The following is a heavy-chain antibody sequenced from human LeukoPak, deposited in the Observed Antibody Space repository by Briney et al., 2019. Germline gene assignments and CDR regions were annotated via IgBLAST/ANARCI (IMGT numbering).Heavy chain of an antibody. Sequence: GGSLRLSCAASGFTFSSYGMSWVRQAPGKGLEWVSAISGSGGSTYYAGSVKGRFIISRDNAKNTLNLQMNSLRAEDTAVYYCARDLGQYYDTSDNWFDPWGQGTLVTVSS. CDR2: ISGSGGST. CDR1: GFTFSSYG. CDR3: ARDLGQYYDTSDNWFDP. D-gene: IGHD3-22*01. V-gene: IGHV3-23*01. J-gene: IGHJ5*02.